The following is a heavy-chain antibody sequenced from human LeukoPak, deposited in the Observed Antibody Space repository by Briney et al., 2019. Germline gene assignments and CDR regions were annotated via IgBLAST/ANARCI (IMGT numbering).Heavy chain of an antibody. J-gene: IGHJ4*02. D-gene: IGHD5-18*01. V-gene: IGHV3-48*03. CDR3: ARGDSGYSYGPGVLDY. Sequence: GGSLRLPCAASGFTFSSYEMNWVRQAPGKGLEWVSYISSSGSTIYYADSVKGRFTISRDNAKNSLYLQMNSLRAEDTAVYYCARGDSGYSYGPGVLDYWGQGTLVTVSS. CDR2: ISSSGSTI. CDR1: GFTFSSYE.